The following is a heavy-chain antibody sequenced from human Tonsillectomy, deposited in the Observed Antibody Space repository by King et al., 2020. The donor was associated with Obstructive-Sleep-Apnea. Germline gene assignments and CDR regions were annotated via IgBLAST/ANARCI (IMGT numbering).Heavy chain of an antibody. Sequence: VQLVESGGGLVQPGRSLRLSCAASGFTFDDYAMHWVRQAPGKGLEWVSGISWNSGSIGYADSVKGRFTISRDNAKNSLYLQMNSLRAEDTALYYCAKDKGDGDYVVLAFDIWGQGTMVTVSS. CDR3: AKDKGDGDYVVLAFDI. D-gene: IGHD4-17*01. CDR1: GFTFDDYA. J-gene: IGHJ3*02. CDR2: ISWNSGSI. V-gene: IGHV3-9*01.